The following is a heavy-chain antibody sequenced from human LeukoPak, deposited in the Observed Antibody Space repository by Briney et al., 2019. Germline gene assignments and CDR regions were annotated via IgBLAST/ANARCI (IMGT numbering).Heavy chain of an antibody. CDR3: AKDHVVVVTAIRHGYFDY. V-gene: IGHV3-23*01. J-gene: IGHJ4*02. Sequence: GGSLRLSCAASGFTFSSYAMGWVRQAPGKGLEWVSAISGSGGSTYYADSVKGRFTISRDNSKNTLYLQMNSLRAEDTAVYYCAKDHVVVVTAIRHGYFDYWGQGTLVTVSS. CDR1: GFTFSSYA. D-gene: IGHD2-21*02. CDR2: ISGSGGST.